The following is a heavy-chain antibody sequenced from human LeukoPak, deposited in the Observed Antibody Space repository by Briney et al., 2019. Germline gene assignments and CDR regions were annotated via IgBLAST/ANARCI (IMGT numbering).Heavy chain of an antibody. CDR3: AREATSSSGWYIDY. J-gene: IGHJ4*02. CDR2: MNSDGSST. CDR1: GFTFSSYW. Sequence: QPGGSLRLSCAASGFTFSSYWIHWVRQAPGKGLVWVSRMNSDGSSTNYADSVKGRFTISRDNSKNTVSLQMNSLRAGDTAVYYCAREATSSSGWYIDYWGQGTLVAVSS. V-gene: IGHV3-74*01. D-gene: IGHD6-25*01.